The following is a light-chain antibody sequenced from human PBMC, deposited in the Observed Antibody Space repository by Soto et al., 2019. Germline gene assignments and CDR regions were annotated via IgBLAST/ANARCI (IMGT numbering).Light chain of an antibody. CDR3: MQGLETWT. J-gene: IGKJ1*01. V-gene: IGKV2-28*01. CDR1: QSLLHSNGYNY. CDR2: LGS. Sequence: DIVVTQSPLSLPVTPGEPASISCRSSQSLLHSNGYNYLDWYLQKPGQSPQLLIYLGSNRASGVPDRFSGSGSGTDFTLTITRVETEDAGGYYCMQGLETWTFGQGTKLEIK.